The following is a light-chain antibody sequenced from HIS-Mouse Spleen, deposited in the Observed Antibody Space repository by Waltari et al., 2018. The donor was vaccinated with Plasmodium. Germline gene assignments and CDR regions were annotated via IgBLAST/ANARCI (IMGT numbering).Light chain of an antibody. V-gene: IGLV3-27*01. J-gene: IGLJ3*02. Sequence: SYELTQPSSVSVSPGKTARITCSGAVLAKQYARWFQQKPGQAPVLVIYKDSERPSGIPERFSGSSSGTTVTLTISGAQVEDEADYYCYSAADNNLVFGGGTKLTVL. CDR3: YSAADNNLV. CDR1: VLAKQY. CDR2: KDS.